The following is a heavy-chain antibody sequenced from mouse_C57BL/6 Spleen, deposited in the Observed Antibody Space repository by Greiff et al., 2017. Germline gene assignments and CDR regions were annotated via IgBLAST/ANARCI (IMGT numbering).Heavy chain of an antibody. CDR1: GFTFSDYG. D-gene: IGHD1-1*01. Sequence: EVKLVESGGGLVKPGGSLKLSCAASGFTFSDYGMHWVRQAPEKGLEWVAYISSGSSTIYYADTVKGRFNISRDNAKNTLFLQMTSLRSEDTAMYYCARSSYWYFDVWGTGTTVTVSS. J-gene: IGHJ1*03. CDR3: ARSSYWYFDV. CDR2: ISSGSSTI. V-gene: IGHV5-17*01.